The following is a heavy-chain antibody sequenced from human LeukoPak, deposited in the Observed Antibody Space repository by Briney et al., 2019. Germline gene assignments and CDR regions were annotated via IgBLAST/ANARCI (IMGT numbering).Heavy chain of an antibody. CDR2: INHSGSA. CDR3: ARSRYDILTGYYGDAFDI. D-gene: IGHD3-9*01. V-gene: IGHV4-34*01. J-gene: IGHJ3*02. Sequence: SETLSLTCAVYDGSFSGYYCSWIRQPPGKGLEWIGEINHSGSANYNPSLKSRVTILLDTSKNQFSLNLSSVTAADTAVYYCARSRYDILTGYYGDAFDIWGQGTMVTVSS. CDR1: DGSFSGYY.